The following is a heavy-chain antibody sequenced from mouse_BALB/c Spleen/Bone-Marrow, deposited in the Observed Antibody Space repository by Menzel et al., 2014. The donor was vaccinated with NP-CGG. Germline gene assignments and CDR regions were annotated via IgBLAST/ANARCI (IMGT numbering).Heavy chain of an antibody. D-gene: IGHD2-4*01. V-gene: IGHV1-4*01. CDR1: GYTFTDYT. J-gene: IGHJ4*01. CDR2: INPSSGYT. Sequence: VQLQGSGAELARPGASVKMSCKASGYTFTDYTMHWVKQRPGQGLEWIEYINPSSGYTHYNQKFKDKATLTADKSSSTAYMQLSSLTSEDSAVYYYARPGELRRAHYGMDYWGQANSGNVSS. CDR3: ARPGELRRAHYGMDY.